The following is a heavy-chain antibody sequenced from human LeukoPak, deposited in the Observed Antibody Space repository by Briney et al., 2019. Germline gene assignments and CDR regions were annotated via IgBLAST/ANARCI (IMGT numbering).Heavy chain of an antibody. V-gene: IGHV1-69*04. CDR1: GGTFSSYA. CDR3: ARRGCSGGSCYYPYYGMDV. J-gene: IGHJ6*02. D-gene: IGHD2-15*01. CDR2: IIPILGIA. Sequence: ASVKVSCKASGGTFSSYAISWVRQAPGQGLEWMGRIIPILGIANYAQKFQGRVTITADKSTSTAYMGLSNLRSEDTAVYYCARRGCSGGSCYYPYYGMDVWGQGTTVTVSS.